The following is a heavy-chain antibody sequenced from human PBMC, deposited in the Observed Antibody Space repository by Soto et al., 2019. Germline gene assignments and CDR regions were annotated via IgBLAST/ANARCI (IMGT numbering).Heavy chain of an antibody. CDR1: GGSFSGYY. J-gene: IGHJ5*02. CDR2: INHSGST. V-gene: IGHV4-34*01. Sequence: SETLSLTCAVYGGSFSGYYWSWIRQPPGKGLEWIGEINHSGSTNYNPSLKSRVTISVDTSKSQFSLKLSSVTAADTAVYYCARDRRIRVAAAGTRWSTVSWFDPWGQGTLVTVS. D-gene: IGHD6-13*01. CDR3: ARDRRIRVAAAGTRWSTVSWFDP.